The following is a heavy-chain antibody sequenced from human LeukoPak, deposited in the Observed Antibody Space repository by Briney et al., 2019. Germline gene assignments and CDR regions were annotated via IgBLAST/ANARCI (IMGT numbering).Heavy chain of an antibody. CDR3: ARPLGWFDP. Sequence: SETLSLTCTVSGGSISSSSYYWGWIRQPPGKGLEWIGSIYYSGSTYYNPSLKSRVTISVDTSKNQFSLKLSSVTAADTAVYYCARPLGWFDPWGQGTLVTVSS. CDR2: IYYSGST. V-gene: IGHV4-39*01. J-gene: IGHJ5*02. CDR1: GGSISSSSYY.